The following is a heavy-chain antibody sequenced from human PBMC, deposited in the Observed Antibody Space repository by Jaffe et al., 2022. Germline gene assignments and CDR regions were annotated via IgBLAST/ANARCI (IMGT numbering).Heavy chain of an antibody. J-gene: IGHJ4*02. Sequence: QVQLVESGGGVVQPGGSLRLSCAASGFTFSSYGMHWVRQAPGKGLEWVAFIRYDGSNKYYADSVKGRFTISRDNSKNTLYLQMNSLRAEDTAVYYCAKDPWEVGSGYYFDYWGQGTLVTVSS. CDR3: AKDPWEVGSGYYFDY. D-gene: IGHD1-26*01. CDR2: IRYDGSNK. CDR1: GFTFSSYG. V-gene: IGHV3-30*02.